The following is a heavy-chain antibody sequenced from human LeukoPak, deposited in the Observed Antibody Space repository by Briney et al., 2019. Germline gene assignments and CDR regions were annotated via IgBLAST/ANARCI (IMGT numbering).Heavy chain of an antibody. D-gene: IGHD4/OR15-4a*01. Sequence: GGSLTQTCAGCGFTLIRYAMSWVRQAPGKGLEWVSSISGTGNTRPYADSVKGRFTISRDNSQNTLYLQMNSLRAEDTAVYYGAIKRAGANPFDYEGQGKVVTVSS. J-gene: IGHJ4*02. CDR2: ISGTGNTR. CDR3: AIKRAGANPFDY. V-gene: IGHV3-23*01. CDR1: GFTLIRYA.